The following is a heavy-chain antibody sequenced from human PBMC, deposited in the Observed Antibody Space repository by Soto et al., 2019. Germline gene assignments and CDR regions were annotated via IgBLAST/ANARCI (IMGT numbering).Heavy chain of an antibody. CDR2: IYYSRST. D-gene: IGHD6-19*01. V-gene: IGHV4-39*01. J-gene: IGHJ4*02. Sequence: SQTLSLTGTVSRGSISSSSYYWGRTRQPPVKGLEWIGSIYYSRSTYYNPPLKSRVTISVDTSKNQFSLKLSSVTAADTAVYYCARLPNSGWFFTPPFDYWGQGTLVTVSS. CDR3: ARLPNSGWFFTPPFDY. CDR1: RGSISSSSYY.